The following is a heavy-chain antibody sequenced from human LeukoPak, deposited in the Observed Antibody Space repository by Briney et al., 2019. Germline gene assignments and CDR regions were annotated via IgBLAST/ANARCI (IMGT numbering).Heavy chain of an antibody. J-gene: IGHJ5*02. Sequence: SETLSLTCTVSGGSISSYYRSWIRQPPGKGLEWIGYIYYSGSTNYNPSLKSRVTISVDTSKNQFSLKLSSVTAADTAVYYCARSRRVSNWFDPWGQGTLVTVSS. V-gene: IGHV4-59*01. CDR2: IYYSGST. CDR3: ARSRRVSNWFDP. CDR1: GGSISSYY.